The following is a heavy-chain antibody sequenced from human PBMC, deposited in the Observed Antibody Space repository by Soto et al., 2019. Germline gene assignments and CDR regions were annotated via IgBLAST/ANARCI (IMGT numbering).Heavy chain of an antibody. CDR2: INGSGIT. J-gene: IGHJ6*02. CDR3: ARGRSSVPDRRGIGYYGLDV. D-gene: IGHD2-2*03. Sequence: QVQLQQWGAEVLKPSETLSLTCVVNGGSFSGYYWSWIRQSPGKGLEWIGEINGSGITDSNPSLESRVTISVDMSKNQFSLNLKSVTAADSAVYHCARGRSSVPDRRGIGYYGLDVWGQGTTVTVSS. CDR1: GGSFSGYY. V-gene: IGHV4-34*01.